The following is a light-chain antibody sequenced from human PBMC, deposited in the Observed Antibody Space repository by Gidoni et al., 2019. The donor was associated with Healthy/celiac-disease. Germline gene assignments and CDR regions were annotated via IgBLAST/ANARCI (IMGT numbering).Light chain of an antibody. Sequence: EIVLTQSPGTLSLPPGERATLSCRASQSVSSSYLAWYQQKPGQAPRLLVYGASSRATGIPDRCSGSGSGTDFTLTISRLEPEDCAVYYCQQYGSSFGGGTKVEIK. J-gene: IGKJ4*01. V-gene: IGKV3-20*01. CDR2: GAS. CDR3: QQYGSS. CDR1: QSVSSSY.